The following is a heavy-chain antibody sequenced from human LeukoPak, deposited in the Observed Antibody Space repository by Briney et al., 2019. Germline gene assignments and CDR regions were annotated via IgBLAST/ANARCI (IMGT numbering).Heavy chain of an antibody. V-gene: IGHV4-59*01. D-gene: IGHD6-13*01. Sequence: PSETLSLTCTVSGGSISSYYWSWIRQPPGKGLEWIGYIYYSGSTNYNPSLKSRVTISVDTSKNQFSLKLSSVTAADTAVYYCARVSGSSWSYYYYYMDVWGKGTTVTVSS. CDR1: GGSISSYY. J-gene: IGHJ6*03. CDR2: IYYSGST. CDR3: ARVSGSSWSYYYYYMDV.